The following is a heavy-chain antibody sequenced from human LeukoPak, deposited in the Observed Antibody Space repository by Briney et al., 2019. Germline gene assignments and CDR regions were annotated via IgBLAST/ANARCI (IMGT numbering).Heavy chain of an antibody. V-gene: IGHV4-34*01. D-gene: IGHD3-10*01. CDR1: GGSFSGYY. CDR3: ARELWFGALYYMDV. Sequence: PSETLSLTCAVYGGSFSGYYWSWIRQPPGKGQEWIGEINHSGSTNYNPSLKSRVTISVDTSKNQFSLKLSSVTAADTAVYYCARELWFGALYYMDVWGKGTTVTVSS. CDR2: INHSGST. J-gene: IGHJ6*03.